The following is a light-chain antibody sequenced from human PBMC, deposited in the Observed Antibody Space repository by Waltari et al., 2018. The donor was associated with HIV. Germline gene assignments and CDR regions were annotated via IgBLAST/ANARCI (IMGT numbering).Light chain of an antibody. Sequence: EIVMTQSPVTLSASLGDRVTLSCRASQRVGNTLAWYQQRPGQAPGVLIYSVSTRAAGVPARFSGSGSGTDFTLTISSLQSEDYAVYFCQQYEKWPPLTFGGGTKV. J-gene: IGKJ4*01. CDR2: SVS. CDR1: QRVGNT. V-gene: IGKV3-15*01. CDR3: QQYEKWPPLT.